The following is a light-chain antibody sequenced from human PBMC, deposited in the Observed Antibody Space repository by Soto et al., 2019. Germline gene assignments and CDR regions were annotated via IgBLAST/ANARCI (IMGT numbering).Light chain of an antibody. J-gene: IGLJ2*01. V-gene: IGLV2-14*01. CDR2: NVS. Sequence: QSALTQPASVSGSPGQSITISCTGTSSDVGDYNYVSWYQQHPGKAPKLIIYNVSNRPSGVSNRFSGSKSANTASLTLFGLQAEDEADYYCSSFTDRTTVLFGGGTKLTVL. CDR3: SSFTDRTTVL. CDR1: SSDVGDYNY.